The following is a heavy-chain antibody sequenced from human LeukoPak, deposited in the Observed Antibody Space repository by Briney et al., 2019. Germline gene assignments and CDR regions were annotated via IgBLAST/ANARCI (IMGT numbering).Heavy chain of an antibody. Sequence: GGSLRLSCAASGFTFSSYCMNWVRQAPGKGLEWVSSVKMGGRYIYYADSVKGRSTISRDNAKNSLYLQMNSLRAEDTAVYYCARSTGTSGLVDYGGQGTLVSVS. CDR1: GFTFSSYC. V-gene: IGHV3-21*01. CDR2: VKMGGRYI. J-gene: IGHJ4*02. CDR3: ARSTGTSGLVDY. D-gene: IGHD4-17*01.